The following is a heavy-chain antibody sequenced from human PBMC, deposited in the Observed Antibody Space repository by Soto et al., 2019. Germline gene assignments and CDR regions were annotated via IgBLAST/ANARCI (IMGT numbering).Heavy chain of an antibody. V-gene: IGHV1-24*01. Sequence: QVQLVQSGAEVKKPGASVKVSCKVSGYTLTELSMHWVRQAPGKGLEGMGGYDPEDGETIYAQKFQGRVTMTEDTSTDTAYMELSSLRSEDTAVYYCATPNPDYYILTDIYYFDYWGQGTLVTVSS. J-gene: IGHJ4*02. D-gene: IGHD3-9*01. CDR3: ATPNPDYYILTDIYYFDY. CDR1: GYTLTELS. CDR2: YDPEDGET.